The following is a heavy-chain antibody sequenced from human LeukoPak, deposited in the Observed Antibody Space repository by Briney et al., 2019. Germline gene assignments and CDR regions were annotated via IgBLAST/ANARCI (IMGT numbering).Heavy chain of an antibody. Sequence: PGGSLRLSCAASGFTFSSYGMPGVRQAPGKGLEWVAVISYDGSNKYYADSVKGRFTISRDNSKNTLYLQMNSLRAEDTAVYYCAKDRITIFGVVRGFWNWGQGTLVTVSS. CDR1: GFTFSSYG. CDR3: AKDRITIFGVVRGFWN. J-gene: IGHJ4*02. D-gene: IGHD3-3*01. V-gene: IGHV3-30*18. CDR2: ISYDGSNK.